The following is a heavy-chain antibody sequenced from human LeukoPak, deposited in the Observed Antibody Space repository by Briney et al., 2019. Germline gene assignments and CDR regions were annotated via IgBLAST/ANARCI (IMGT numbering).Heavy chain of an antibody. J-gene: IGHJ4*02. CDR3: ARDSRHYYDSSGYPPYFDY. V-gene: IGHV1-46*01. CDR1: GYTFTGYY. CDR2: INPSGGST. D-gene: IGHD3-22*01. Sequence: ASVKVSCKASGYTFTGYYMHWVRQAPGQGLEWMGIINPSGGSTSYAQKFQGRVTMTRDTSTSTVYMELSSLRSEDTAVYYCARDSRHYYDSSGYPPYFDYWGQGTLVTVSS.